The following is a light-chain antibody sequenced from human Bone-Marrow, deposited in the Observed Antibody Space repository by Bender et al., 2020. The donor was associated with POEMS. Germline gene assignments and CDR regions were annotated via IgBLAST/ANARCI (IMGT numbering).Light chain of an antibody. CDR3: SSYTASNTYV. CDR1: DSNFGGNN. V-gene: IGLV2-14*03. Sequence: QSVLTQPPSASGTPGQSVIISCSGTDSNFGGNNVNWYQHHPGKAPRLMIHDVIRRPSGVSNRFSGSKSGNTASLTIAGLQAEDEADYYCSSYTASNTYVFGTGTRVTVL. CDR2: DVI. J-gene: IGLJ1*01.